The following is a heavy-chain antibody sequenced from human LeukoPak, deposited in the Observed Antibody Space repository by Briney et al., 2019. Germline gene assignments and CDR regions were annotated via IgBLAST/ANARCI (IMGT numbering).Heavy chain of an antibody. CDR2: IDGSGVTT. J-gene: IGHJ4*02. Sequence: TGGSLRLSCAASGFTFSSYAMSWVRQAPGKGLAWVSAIDGSGVTTFYADSVKGRFTISRDNSKNTLFLQMNSLRAEDTAIYYCTKRTPEYSSSWCLDYWGQGTLVTVSS. CDR3: TKRTPEYSSSWCLDY. CDR1: GFTFSSYA. V-gene: IGHV3-23*01. D-gene: IGHD6-13*01.